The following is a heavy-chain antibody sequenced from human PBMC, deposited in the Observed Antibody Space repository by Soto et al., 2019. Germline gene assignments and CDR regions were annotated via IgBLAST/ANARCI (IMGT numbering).Heavy chain of an antibody. V-gene: IGHV3-74*01. CDR1: GFTFNNFW. D-gene: IGHD1-26*01. J-gene: IGHJ4*02. Sequence: GGSLRLSCAGSGFTFNNFWMHWVRQAPGKGLVWVARINTDGSVTSHADSVKGRFTISRDNAKSTLYLQMNSLRAEDSARYYCARQTGLGATNYWGRGTLVTVSS. CDR2: INTDGSVT. CDR3: ARQTGLGATNY.